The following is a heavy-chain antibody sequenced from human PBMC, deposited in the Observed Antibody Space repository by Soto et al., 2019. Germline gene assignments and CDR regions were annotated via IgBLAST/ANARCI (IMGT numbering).Heavy chain of an antibody. CDR3: ASETHFIDY. Sequence: VQLVESGGDGVQPGGSLRPSCSASGFTFSSFEMNWVSQAPGKGLEWVSYISSTGTSMDYADSVKGRFTISRDNAKNSLNMQLNSLRDEYTSVYYGASETHFIDYWGQGTLVSVSA. CDR2: ISSTGTSM. V-gene: IGHV3-48*03. J-gene: IGHJ4*02. CDR1: GFTFSSFE.